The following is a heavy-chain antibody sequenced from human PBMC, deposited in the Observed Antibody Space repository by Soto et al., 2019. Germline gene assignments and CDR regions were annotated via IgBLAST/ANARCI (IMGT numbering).Heavy chain of an antibody. D-gene: IGHD4-17*01. CDR2: IYYSGST. CDR1: GGSISSGGYY. V-gene: IGHV4-31*01. CDR3: ARDDYGDLYGMDV. Sequence: QVQLQESGPGLVKPSQTLSLTCTVSGGSISSGGYYWSWIRQHPGKGLEWIGYIYYSGSTYYNPSLKSQVTISVDTSKNQFSLKLSSVTAADTAVYYCARDDYGDLYGMDVWGQGTTVTVSS. J-gene: IGHJ6*02.